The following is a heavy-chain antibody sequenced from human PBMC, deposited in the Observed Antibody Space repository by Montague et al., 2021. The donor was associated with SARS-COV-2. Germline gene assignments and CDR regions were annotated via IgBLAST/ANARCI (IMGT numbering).Heavy chain of an antibody. Sequence: SETLSLTCTVSGGSINDHYRGWIRQSPGKGLEWIGYISSNGKTNYNPSLKGRVTLSADASRNEFSLKLDSVTAADTAVYFCARRGYYDSAGYHWHLDLWGRGMLVTVSS. V-gene: IGHV4-4*09. J-gene: IGHJ2*01. CDR2: ISSNGKT. CDR3: ARRGYYDSAGYHWHLDL. CDR1: GGSINDHY. D-gene: IGHD3-22*01.